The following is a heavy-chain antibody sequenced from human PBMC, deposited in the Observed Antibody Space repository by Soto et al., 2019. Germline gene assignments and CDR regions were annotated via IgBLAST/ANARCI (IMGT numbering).Heavy chain of an antibody. Sequence: QVQLVQSGAEVKKPGSSVKVSCKASGGTFSSYAISWVRQAPGQGLEWMGGIIPIFGTATYAQKFQGRVTITADESTSTAYMELGSLRSEYTAVYYCARVPPPYYYGSGYFDYWGQGTLVTVSS. CDR3: ARVPPPYYYGSGYFDY. CDR1: GGTFSSYA. V-gene: IGHV1-69*01. J-gene: IGHJ4*02. CDR2: IIPIFGTA. D-gene: IGHD3-10*01.